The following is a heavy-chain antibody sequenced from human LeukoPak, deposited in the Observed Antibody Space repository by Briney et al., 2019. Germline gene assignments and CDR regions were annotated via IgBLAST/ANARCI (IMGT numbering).Heavy chain of an antibody. D-gene: IGHD2-21*02. J-gene: IGHJ4*02. V-gene: IGHV3-48*02. Sequence: PGGSLRLSCAASGFTFSNYVMSWVRQAPGKGLEWVSYINHNGEMIFYPDFVKGRFTISRDNAKNSLYLQMNSLRDEDTAVYYCARAPCGGDCYSLFNYYFDYWGQGTLVTVSS. CDR3: ARAPCGGDCYSLFNYYFDY. CDR1: GFTFSNYV. CDR2: INHNGEMI.